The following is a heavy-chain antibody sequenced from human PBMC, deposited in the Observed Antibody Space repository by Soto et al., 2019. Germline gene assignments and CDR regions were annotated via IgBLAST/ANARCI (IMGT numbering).Heavy chain of an antibody. CDR1: GFTFSAFG. D-gene: IGHD3-10*01. Sequence: GGSLRLSCEASGFTFSAFGMHWVRQAPGKGLEWVAIISYDGILKYYADPVKGRFTISRATSKSALYLQMNSLRPEDTAVYYCAKDFKISGGHYGSLNYYYGMDVWGQGTTVTVSS. V-gene: IGHV3-30*18. J-gene: IGHJ6*02. CDR2: ISYDGILK. CDR3: AKDFKISGGHYGSLNYYYGMDV.